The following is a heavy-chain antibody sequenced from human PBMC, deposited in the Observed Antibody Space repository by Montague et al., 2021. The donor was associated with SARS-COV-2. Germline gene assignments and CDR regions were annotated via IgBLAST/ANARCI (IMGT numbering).Heavy chain of an antibody. D-gene: IGHD6-13*01. Sequence: SLRLSCAASGFTVSSNYMSWLRQAPGKGLEWVSVIYSGGSTYYADPVTGRSTLSRDNSINTPYLQMNSLRAEDTAVYYCARGEQPQLNFYYYYYYGMDVWGQGTTVTVSS. CDR1: GFTVSSNY. CDR2: IYSGGST. V-gene: IGHV3-53*01. J-gene: IGHJ6*02. CDR3: ARGEQPQLNFYYYYYYGMDV.